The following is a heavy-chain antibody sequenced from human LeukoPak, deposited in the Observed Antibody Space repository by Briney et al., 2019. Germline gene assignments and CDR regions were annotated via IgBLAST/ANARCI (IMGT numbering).Heavy chain of an antibody. CDR2: INSVGSTT. Sequence: PGGSLRLSCAASGFTFSNYWMHWVRQAPGKGLVWVSRINSVGSTTTYADSVKGRFTISRDNAKNSLYLQMNSLRAEDTAVYYCARPSYYYYYMDVWGKGTTVTVSS. V-gene: IGHV3-74*01. CDR1: GFTFSNYW. CDR3: ARPSYYYYYMDV. J-gene: IGHJ6*03.